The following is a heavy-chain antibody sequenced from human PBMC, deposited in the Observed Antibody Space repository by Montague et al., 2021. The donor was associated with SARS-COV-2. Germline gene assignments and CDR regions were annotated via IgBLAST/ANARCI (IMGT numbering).Heavy chain of an antibody. D-gene: IGHD4-23*01. CDR2: MNPNSGNT. CDR1: GDTFNSND. Sequence: SVKVSCTASGDTFNSNDINWMRQATGQGLEWMGWMNPNSGNTGHVQKFQGRVTMTRDTSISTVYMELSSLRSEDTAVYYCAVAYGGPRNAFDIWGQGTMATVSS. V-gene: IGHV1-8*01. CDR3: AVAYGGPRNAFDI. J-gene: IGHJ3*02.